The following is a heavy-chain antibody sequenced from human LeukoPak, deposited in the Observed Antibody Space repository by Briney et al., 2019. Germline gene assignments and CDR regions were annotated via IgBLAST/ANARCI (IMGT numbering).Heavy chain of an antibody. J-gene: IGHJ4*02. Sequence: PGGSLRLSCAASGFTVSNNYMSWVRQAPGQGLDWVSTIYRSGTPHYADSVKGRFTISRDNAKNSLYLQMNSLRAEDTAVYYCARDRGIAAADDFDYWGQGTLVTVSS. CDR1: GFTVSNNY. CDR2: IYRSGTP. V-gene: IGHV3-69-1*01. CDR3: ARDRGIAAADDFDY. D-gene: IGHD6-13*01.